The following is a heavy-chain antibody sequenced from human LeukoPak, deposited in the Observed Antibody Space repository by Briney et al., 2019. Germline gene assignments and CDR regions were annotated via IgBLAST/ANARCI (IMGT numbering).Heavy chain of an antibody. Sequence: GESLQISCKGSGYSFPNYWIGWVRQLPGKGLECMGIIYPGDSDARYSPSFQGQVTISADKSITTAYLQWSSLKASDTAMYYCAVGTGYYFDLWGQGTLATVSS. CDR3: AVGTGYYFDL. CDR2: IYPGDSDA. V-gene: IGHV5-51*01. CDR1: GYSFPNYW. D-gene: IGHD3/OR15-3a*01. J-gene: IGHJ4*02.